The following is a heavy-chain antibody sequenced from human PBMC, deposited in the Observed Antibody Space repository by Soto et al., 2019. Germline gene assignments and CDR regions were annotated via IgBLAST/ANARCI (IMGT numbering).Heavy chain of an antibody. CDR1: GGSFSDYY. Sequence: SETLSLTCAVYGGSFSDYYWIRIRKPPGKGLEWIGEINHSGSTNYIPSLKSRVTISVDTSKSQFSLKLSSMTAADTAVYYCARTGHLFDYWGQGISVTVSS. CDR2: INHSGST. CDR3: ARTGHLFDY. V-gene: IGHV4-34*01. J-gene: IGHJ4*02.